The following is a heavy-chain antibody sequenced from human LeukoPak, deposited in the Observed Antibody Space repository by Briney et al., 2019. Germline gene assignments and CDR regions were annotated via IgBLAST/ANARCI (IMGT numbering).Heavy chain of an antibody. CDR2: RYYSGST. Sequence: SETLSLTCTVSRYSITSGFYWGWIRQPPGKGLEWIGYRYYSGSTNYNPSLKSRVTISVDTSKNQFSLKLSSVTAADTAVYYCARRGKRYYYDSSGYPYYFDYWGQGTLVTVSS. D-gene: IGHD3-22*01. V-gene: IGHV4-38-2*02. CDR1: RYSITSGFY. J-gene: IGHJ4*02. CDR3: ARRGKRYYYDSSGYPYYFDY.